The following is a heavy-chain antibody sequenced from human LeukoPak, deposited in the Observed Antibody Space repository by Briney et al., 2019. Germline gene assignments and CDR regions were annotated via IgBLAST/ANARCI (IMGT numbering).Heavy chain of an antibody. CDR3: AREGNTYYYDSSEGDAFDI. CDR1: GYTFTSYY. J-gene: IGHJ3*02. CDR2: INPSGGST. Sequence: ASVKVSCKASGYTFTSYYMHWVRQAPGQGLEWMGIINPSGGSTSYAQKFQGRVTMTRDMSTSTVYMELSSLRSEDTAVYYCAREGNTYYYDSSEGDAFDIWGRGTMVTVSS. V-gene: IGHV1-46*01. D-gene: IGHD3-22*01.